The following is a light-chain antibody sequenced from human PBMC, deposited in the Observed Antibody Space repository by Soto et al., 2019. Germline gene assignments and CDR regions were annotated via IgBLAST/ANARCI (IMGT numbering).Light chain of an antibody. CDR2: GAS. V-gene: IGKV3-20*01. Sequence: EIVLTQSPGTLSLSPGERATLSCRASQSVSSSYLAWYQQKPGQAPRLLIYGASSRATGIPDRFSGSGSGTDLTLTICRLEPEDFAVYYCQQYGSSPVTFGQGTKLEIK. J-gene: IGKJ2*01. CDR3: QQYGSSPVT. CDR1: QSVSSSY.